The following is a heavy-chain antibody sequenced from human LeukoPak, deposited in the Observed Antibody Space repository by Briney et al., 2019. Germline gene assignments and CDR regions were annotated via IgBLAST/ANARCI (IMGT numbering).Heavy chain of an antibody. CDR3: ARAVQPGERSRYYFDY. CDR2: ISSSSSYI. J-gene: IGHJ4*02. Sequence: PGGSLRLSCAASGFTFSSYSMNWVRQAPGKGLEWVSSISSSSSYIYYADSVKGRFTISRDNAKNSLYLQMNSLRAEDTAVYHCARAVQPGERSRYYFDYWGQGTLVTVSS. CDR1: GFTFSSYS. D-gene: IGHD1-1*01. V-gene: IGHV3-21*01.